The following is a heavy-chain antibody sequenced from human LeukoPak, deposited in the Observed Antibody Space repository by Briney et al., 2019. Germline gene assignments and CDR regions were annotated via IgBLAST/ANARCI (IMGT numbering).Heavy chain of an antibody. CDR3: ARARGTSSWDTGVFQH. CDR1: GGSISSGGYS. CDR2: IYHSGST. Sequence: SQTLSLTCAVSGGSISSGGYSWSWIRQPPGKGLEWIGYIYHSGSTYYNPSLKSRVTISVDRSKNQFSLKLSSVTAADTAVYYCARARGTSSWDTGVFQHWGQGTLVTVPS. J-gene: IGHJ1*01. D-gene: IGHD6-13*01. V-gene: IGHV4-30-2*01.